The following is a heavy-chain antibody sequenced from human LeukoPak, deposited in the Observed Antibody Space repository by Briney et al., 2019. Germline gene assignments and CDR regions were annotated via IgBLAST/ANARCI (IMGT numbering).Heavy chain of an antibody. CDR1: GFTFSSYA. V-gene: IGHV3-23*01. D-gene: IGHD3-3*01. CDR3: AKERYYDFWSGYYLDY. J-gene: IGHJ4*02. CDR2: ISGSGGST. Sequence: GGSLRRSCAASGFTFSSYAMGWVRQAPGKGLEWVSAISGSGGSTYYADSVKGRFTSSRDNSKNTLYLQMNSLRAEDTAVYYCAKERYYDFWSGYYLDYWGQGTLVTVSS.